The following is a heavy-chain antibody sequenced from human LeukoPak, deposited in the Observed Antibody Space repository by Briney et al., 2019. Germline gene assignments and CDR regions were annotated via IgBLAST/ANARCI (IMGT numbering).Heavy chain of an antibody. CDR2: ISYDGSNK. D-gene: IGHD6-6*01. CDR1: GFTFSSYG. Sequence: GSLRLSCAAFGFTFSSYGMHWVRQAPGKGLEWVAVISYDGSNKYYADSVKGRFTISRGNSKNTLYLQMNSLRTEDTAVYYCAKDWSIAARGFDYWGQGTLVTVSS. CDR3: AKDWSIAARGFDY. J-gene: IGHJ4*02. V-gene: IGHV3-30*18.